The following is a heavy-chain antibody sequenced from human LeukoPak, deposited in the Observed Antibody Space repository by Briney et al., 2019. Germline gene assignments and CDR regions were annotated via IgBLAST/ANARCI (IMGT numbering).Heavy chain of an antibody. CDR3: ARRGYYDSSGYDY. Sequence: GGSLRLSCAASGFTFSNYAMNWVRQAPGKGLEWVSSISGSSTYIYYADSVKGRFTISRDNAKNSLYLQINSLRAEDTAIYYCARRGYYDSSGYDYWGQGTLVTVSS. CDR1: GFTFSNYA. CDR2: ISGSSTYI. V-gene: IGHV3-21*01. D-gene: IGHD3-22*01. J-gene: IGHJ4*02.